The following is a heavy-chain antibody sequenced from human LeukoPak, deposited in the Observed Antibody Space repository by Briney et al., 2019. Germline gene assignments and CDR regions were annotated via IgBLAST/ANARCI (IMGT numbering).Heavy chain of an antibody. Sequence: GGSLRLSCAASGFTFSSYAMSWVRQAPGKGLEWVSAISGSGGSTYYADSVKGRFTISRDNSKNTLYLQMNSLRAEDTAVYYCAKGDYYDSSGYYCEDYYYYGMDVWGQGTTVTVSS. CDR2: ISGSGGST. CDR1: GFTFSSYA. D-gene: IGHD3-22*01. V-gene: IGHV3-23*01. CDR3: AKGDYYDSSGYYCEDYYYYGMDV. J-gene: IGHJ6*02.